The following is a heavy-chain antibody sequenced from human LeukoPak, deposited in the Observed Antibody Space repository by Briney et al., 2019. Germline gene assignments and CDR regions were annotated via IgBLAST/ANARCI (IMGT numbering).Heavy chain of an antibody. D-gene: IGHD3-10*01. Sequence: SETLSLTCTVSGGSISSGDYYWSWIRQPPGKGLGWIGYIYYSGSTYYNPSLKSRVTISVDTSKNQFSLKLSSVTAADTAVYYCAREAMVRGVIRYYYGMDVWGQGTTVTVSS. CDR3: AREAMVRGVIRYYYGMDV. V-gene: IGHV4-30-4*01. J-gene: IGHJ6*02. CDR1: GGSISSGDYY. CDR2: IYYSGST.